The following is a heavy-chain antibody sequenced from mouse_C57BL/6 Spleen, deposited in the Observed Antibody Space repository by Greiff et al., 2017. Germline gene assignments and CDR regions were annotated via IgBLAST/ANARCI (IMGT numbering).Heavy chain of an antibody. D-gene: IGHD2-3*01. Sequence: QVQLKESGPGLVQPSQSLSITCTVSGFSLTSYGVHWVRQSPGKGLEWLGVIWSGGSTDYNAAFISRLSISKDNSKSQVFFKMNSLQADDTAIYYCARKDGYYEDYAMDYWGQGTSVTVSS. CDR2: IWSGGST. V-gene: IGHV2-2*01. J-gene: IGHJ4*01. CDR1: GFSLTSYG. CDR3: ARKDGYYEDYAMDY.